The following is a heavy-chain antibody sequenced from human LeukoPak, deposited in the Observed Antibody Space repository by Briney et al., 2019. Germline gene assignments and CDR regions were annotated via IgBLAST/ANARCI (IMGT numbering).Heavy chain of an antibody. CDR2: INPNHGDT. CDR3: ARSPHILTGENFDY. J-gene: IGHJ4*02. V-gene: IGHV1-2*02. D-gene: IGHD3-9*01. CDR1: GYTFTGYY. Sequence: GASVKVSCKASGYTFTGYYMHWVRQAPGQGLEWMGWINPNHGDTNYAQKFQDRVSMTRDTSISTAYTHLSRLRSADTAVYYCARSPHILTGENFDYWGQGTLLTVSS.